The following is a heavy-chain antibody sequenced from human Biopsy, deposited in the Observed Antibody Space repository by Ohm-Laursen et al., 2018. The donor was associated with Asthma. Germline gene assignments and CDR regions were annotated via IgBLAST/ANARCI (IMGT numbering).Heavy chain of an antibody. CDR2: IYSGGTS. J-gene: IGHJ3*02. Sequence: SLRLSCAASGFAVSRDYMFWVRQAPGKGLEWVSVIYSGGTSHTADSVRGRFTISRDYSKNTLYLQMHSLRAEDTAVYYCARAYGGNFFSGAFDIWGQGTMVTVSS. CDR1: GFAVSRDY. CDR3: ARAYGGNFFSGAFDI. D-gene: IGHD4-23*01. V-gene: IGHV3-53*01.